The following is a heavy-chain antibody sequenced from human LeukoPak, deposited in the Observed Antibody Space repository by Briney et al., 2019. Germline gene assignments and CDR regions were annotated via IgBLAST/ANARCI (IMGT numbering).Heavy chain of an antibody. CDR3: ARGWSRYSSGWKYYFDY. CDR1: GYTFTTYG. CDR2: INTYNGHT. V-gene: IGHV1-18*01. D-gene: IGHD6-19*01. Sequence: ASVKVSCKASGYTFTTYGISWVRQAPGQGLEWMGWINTYNGHTDYAQNLQGRVTMTTDTSTSTAYMELRSLRSDDTAVYYCARGWSRYSSGWKYYFDYWGQGTLVTVSS. J-gene: IGHJ4*02.